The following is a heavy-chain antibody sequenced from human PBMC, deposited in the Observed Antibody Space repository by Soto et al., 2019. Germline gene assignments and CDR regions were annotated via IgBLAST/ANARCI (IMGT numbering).Heavy chain of an antibody. CDR3: AKGRESLVVPPRLDY. CDR2: ISGSGGST. V-gene: IGHV3-23*01. J-gene: IGHJ4*02. CDR1: GFTFSSYA. Sequence: EVQLLESGGGLVQPGGSLRLSCAASGFTFSSYAMSWVRQAPGKGLEWVSAISGSGGSTYYADSVKGRFTIPRDNSKNTLYLQMNSLRAEDTAVYYCAKGRESLVVPPRLDYWGQGTLVTVSS. D-gene: IGHD2-2*01.